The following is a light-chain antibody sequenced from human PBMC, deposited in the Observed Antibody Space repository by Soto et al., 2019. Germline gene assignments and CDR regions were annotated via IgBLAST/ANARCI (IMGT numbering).Light chain of an antibody. CDR3: QQRSNWPPL. CDR1: QSVSSY. V-gene: IGKV3-11*01. CDR2: DAS. Sequence: EIVLTQSPATLSLSPGERATLSCRASQSVSSYLAWYQQKPGQAPRLLIYDASNRATGIPTRFTGSGSGTDVTLTISSLEPEDFAFYYCQQRSNWPPLFGGGTKVEIK. J-gene: IGKJ4*01.